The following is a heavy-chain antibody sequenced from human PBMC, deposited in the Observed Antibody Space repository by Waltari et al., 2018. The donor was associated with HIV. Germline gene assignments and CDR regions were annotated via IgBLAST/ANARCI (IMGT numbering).Heavy chain of an antibody. V-gene: IGHV4-34*01. D-gene: IGHD6-19*01. J-gene: IGHJ5*02. CDR3: ARVGRRAVAGTTP. CDR2: INHSGST. Sequence: QVQLQQWGAGLLQPSETLSLTCAVLGGSFSGYYWSWIRQPPGKGLEWIGEINHSGSTNYNPSLKSRVTISVDTSKNQFSLKLSSVTAADTAVYYCARVGRRAVAGTTPWGQGTLVTVSS. CDR1: GGSFSGYY.